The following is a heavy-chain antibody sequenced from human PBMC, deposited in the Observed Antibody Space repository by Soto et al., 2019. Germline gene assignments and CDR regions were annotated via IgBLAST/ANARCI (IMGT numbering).Heavy chain of an antibody. D-gene: IGHD3-16*02. CDR1: GFKFSDYW. J-gene: IGHJ4*02. CDR2: IKHDTSEA. V-gene: IGHV3-7*03. CDR3: ARDGLLFSGPYRPSRVDY. Sequence: GGSLRLSCAASGFKFSDYWMSWVRQAPGKGLEWVGNIKHDTSEAHYADSVKGRFTITRDNIKNFLFLQMNGLRSDDTASYYCARDGLLFSGPYRPSRVDYGGLGSLVTVSS.